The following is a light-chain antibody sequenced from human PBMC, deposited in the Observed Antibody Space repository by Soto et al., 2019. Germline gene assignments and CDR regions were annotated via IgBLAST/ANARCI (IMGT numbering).Light chain of an antibody. CDR2: GTS. Sequence: EIVMTQSPATLSVSPGERATLSCRSSQSVSNNLAWYQQKPGQAPRLLMYGTSTRATGIPARFSGSGSGTEYTLTISNLQSEDFAVYYCQQYSTWPPALTFGGGTKVDIK. V-gene: IGKV3-15*01. J-gene: IGKJ4*01. CDR1: QSVSNN. CDR3: QQYSTWPPALT.